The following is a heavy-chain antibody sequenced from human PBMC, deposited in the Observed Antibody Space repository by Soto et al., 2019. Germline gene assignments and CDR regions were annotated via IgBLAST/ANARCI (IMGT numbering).Heavy chain of an antibody. CDR1: GFTVSTNY. Sequence: PGGSLRLSCAVSGFTVSTNYMSWVRQAPGKGLESVSIIYSDGSTYYADSVKGRFTTSRDRARDTLYLQMDNLRADDTAVYHCARDSSYYGSGRGVLDYWGPGTLVTVSS. CDR2: IYSDGST. V-gene: IGHV3-66*01. CDR3: ARDSSYYGSGRGVLDY. D-gene: IGHD3-10*01. J-gene: IGHJ4*02.